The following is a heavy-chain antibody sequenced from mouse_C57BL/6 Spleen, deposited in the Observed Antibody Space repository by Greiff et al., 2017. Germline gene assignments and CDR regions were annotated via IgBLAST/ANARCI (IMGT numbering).Heavy chain of an antibody. CDR3: ARHRAYGSPFDD. J-gene: IGHJ2*01. CDR1: GFTFSSYA. D-gene: IGHD1-1*01. Sequence: DVQLQESGGGLVKPGGSLKLSCAASGFTFSSYAMSWVRQTPEKRLEWVATISDGGSYTYYPDNVKGRFTIFRDNAKNNLYLQMSHLKSEDTAMYYCARHRAYGSPFDDWGQGTTLTVSS. V-gene: IGHV5-4*01. CDR2: ISDGGSYT.